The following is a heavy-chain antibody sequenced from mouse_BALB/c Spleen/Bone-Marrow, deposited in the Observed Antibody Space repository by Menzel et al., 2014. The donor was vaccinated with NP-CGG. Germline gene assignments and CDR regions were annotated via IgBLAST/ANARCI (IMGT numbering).Heavy chain of an antibody. CDR2: INPSNGGT. V-gene: IGHV1S81*02. Sequence: QVQRKESGAELVKPGASVKLSCKASGYTFTSYYMCWVKQRPGQGLEWIGEINPSNGGTNFNEKFKSKATLTVDKSSSTAYMSLSSLTSEDSAVYYCTRSRRAMDLWGHATSVTISS. D-gene: IGHD2-12*01. CDR1: GYTFTSYY. CDR3: TRSRRAMDL. J-gene: IGHJ4*01.